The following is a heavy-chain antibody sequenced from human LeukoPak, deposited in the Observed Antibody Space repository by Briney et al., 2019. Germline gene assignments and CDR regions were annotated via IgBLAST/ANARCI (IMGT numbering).Heavy chain of an antibody. CDR3: AIGSSVLNTRSLYFLDC. V-gene: IGHV3-30*02. Sequence: GGSLRLSCAASGFTFSNYGMHWVRQAPGKGLEWVAFIRYDGSNKYYADSVKGRFTISRDSSKNTLYLQMNSLRAEDTAVYYCAIGSSVLNTRSLYFLDCWGQGALVTVSS. CDR2: IRYDGSNK. CDR1: GFTFSNYG. J-gene: IGHJ4*02. D-gene: IGHD3-3*01.